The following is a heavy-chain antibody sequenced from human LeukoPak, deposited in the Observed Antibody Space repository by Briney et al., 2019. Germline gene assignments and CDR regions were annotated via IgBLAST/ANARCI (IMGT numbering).Heavy chain of an antibody. CDR3: AKRGYGSGSYYYDYYYMDV. J-gene: IGHJ6*03. Sequence: GGSLRLSCAASGFSFSSYALNWVRQAPGKGLEWVSAISGSGGDTYYADSVKGRFTISRDSSKNTLYLQMNSLRAEDTAVYHCAKRGYGSGSYYYDYYYMDVWGKGTTVTVSS. D-gene: IGHD3-10*01. CDR1: GFSFSSYA. CDR2: ISGSGGDT. V-gene: IGHV3-23*01.